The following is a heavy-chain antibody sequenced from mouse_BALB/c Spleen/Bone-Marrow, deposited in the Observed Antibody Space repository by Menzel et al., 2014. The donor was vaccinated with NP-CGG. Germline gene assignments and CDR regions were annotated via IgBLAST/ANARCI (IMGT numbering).Heavy chain of an antibody. CDR3: TRLDSSGYGAY. CDR1: GYTFTDYE. J-gene: IGHJ3*01. D-gene: IGHD3-2*01. CDR2: IDPETGGT. Sequence: SGAELVRPGASVTLSCKASGYTFTDYEMHWLKQTPVHGLEWIGAIDPETGGTAYNKKFKGRATLTTDKSSSTAYMELRSLTSEDSAVYYCTRLDSSGYGAYWGQGTLVTVSA. V-gene: IGHV1-15*01.